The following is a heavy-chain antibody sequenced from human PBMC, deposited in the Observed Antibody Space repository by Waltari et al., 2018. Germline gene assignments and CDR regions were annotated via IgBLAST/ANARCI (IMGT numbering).Heavy chain of an antibody. D-gene: IGHD3-16*01. CDR1: GFTFTGYW. CDR2: VKPDGTTK. CDR3: GTLEDVAS. J-gene: IGHJ4*02. Sequence: EVQVVESGGGLVQPGESLTLSCRVSGFTFTGYWMHWVRQVPGKGLEWVSGVKPDGTTKNYADSVRCRCTISRDNARNTVHLQLNSLRVEDTAVYYCGTLEDVASWGRGALVTVSS. V-gene: IGHV3-74*01.